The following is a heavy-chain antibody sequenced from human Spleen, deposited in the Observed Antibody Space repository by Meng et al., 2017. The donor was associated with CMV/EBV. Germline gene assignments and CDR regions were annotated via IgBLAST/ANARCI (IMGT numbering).Heavy chain of an antibody. J-gene: IGHJ4*02. D-gene: IGHD5-18*01. CDR2: MNPNSGGT. V-gene: IGHV1-2*02. Sequence: ASVKVSCKASGYAFTSYGVSWVRQAPGQGLEWMGWMNPNSGGTNYAQKFQGRVTMTRDTSISTAYMELSSLRSDDTAVYYCARVGPSGDTLFDYWGQGTPVTVSS. CDR3: ARVGPSGDTLFDY. CDR1: GYAFTSYG.